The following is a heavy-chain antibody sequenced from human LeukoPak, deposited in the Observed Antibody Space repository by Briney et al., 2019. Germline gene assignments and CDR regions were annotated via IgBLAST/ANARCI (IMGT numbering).Heavy chain of an antibody. CDR2: MYYSGTT. D-gene: IGHD1-14*01. J-gene: IGHJ5*02. CDR1: GDSMSGYY. V-gene: IGHV4-59*08. CDR3: ARHDNYPGFGRGFDP. Sequence: PSETLSLTCSVSGDSMSGYYWSWIRQPPVKGLEWIGYMYYSGTTNYNPSLKSRVTISADTSKNHFSLKLYSVAAADTAVYYCARHDNYPGFGRGFDPWGQGFLVTVTS.